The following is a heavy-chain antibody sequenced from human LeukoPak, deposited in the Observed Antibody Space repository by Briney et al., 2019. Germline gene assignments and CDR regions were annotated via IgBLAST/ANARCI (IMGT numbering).Heavy chain of an antibody. V-gene: IGHV3-21*01. J-gene: IGHJ5*02. Sequence: PGGSLRLSCAASGFTFSSYSMNWVRQAPGKGLEWVSSISSSSSYIYYADSVKGRFTISRDNAKNSLYLQMNSLRAEDTAVYYCAREPGGYDGPKTDPWGQGTLVTVSS. D-gene: IGHD3-10*01. CDR3: AREPGGYDGPKTDP. CDR1: GFTFSSYS. CDR2: ISSSSSYI.